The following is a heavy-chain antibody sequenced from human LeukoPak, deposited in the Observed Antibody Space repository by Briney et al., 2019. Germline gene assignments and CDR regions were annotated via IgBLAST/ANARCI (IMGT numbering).Heavy chain of an antibody. CDR1: GFTFNNYV. V-gene: IGHV3-23*01. J-gene: IGHJ4*02. CDR3: AKGAVAGTYYFDY. D-gene: IGHD6-19*01. Sequence: PGGSLRLSCAASGFTFNNYVMTWVRQAPGKGLEWVSTISGSGGGTYYADSVKGRFTFSRDNSKNMLFLQMTSLRADDTALYYCAKGAVAGTYYFDYWGQGTLVTVSS. CDR2: ISGSGGGT.